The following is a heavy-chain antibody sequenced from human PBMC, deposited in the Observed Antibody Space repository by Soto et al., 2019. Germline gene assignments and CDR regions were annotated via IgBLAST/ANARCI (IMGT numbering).Heavy chain of an antibody. J-gene: IGHJ5*02. CDR3: PKEKRGIAVS. CDR2: ISYDGSNK. V-gene: IGHV3-30*18. CDR1: GFTFSSYG. Sequence: QVQLVESGGGVVQTGRSLRLSCAASGFTFSSYGMHWVRQAPGKGLEWVAVISYDGSNKYYADSVKSRFTISRDNSKNTLYVQMNSLRAEDTAVYYCPKEKRGIAVSWGQGTLVTVSS. D-gene: IGHD6-19*01.